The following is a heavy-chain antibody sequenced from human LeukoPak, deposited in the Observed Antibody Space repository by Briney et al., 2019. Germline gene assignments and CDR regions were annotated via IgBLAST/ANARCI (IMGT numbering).Heavy chain of an antibody. V-gene: IGHV3-9*01. Sequence: GGSLRLSCAASGFTFDDYAMYWVRQAPGRGLEWVSVITWNSGRIGYADSVKGRFTISRDNAKNTLYLQMNSLRVEDTAVYYCVKALGIAAREYFDSWGQGTLVTVSS. CDR3: VKALGIAAREYFDS. D-gene: IGHD6-6*01. CDR2: ITWNSGRI. CDR1: GFTFDDYA. J-gene: IGHJ4*02.